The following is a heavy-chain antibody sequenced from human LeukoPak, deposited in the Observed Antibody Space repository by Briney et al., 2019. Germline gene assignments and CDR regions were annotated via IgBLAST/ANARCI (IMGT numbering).Heavy chain of an antibody. CDR2: ISSSGSTI. CDR3: GRGNKSFDP. CDR1: GFTFSSCE. Sequence: GGSLRLSCAASGFTFSSCEMNWVRQAPGKGLEWVSYISSSGSTIYYTDSVRGRFTNSRDNSKNTLYLQMHSLRAEDTAVYYCGRGNKSFDPWGQGTLVTVSS. J-gene: IGHJ5*02. V-gene: IGHV3-48*03.